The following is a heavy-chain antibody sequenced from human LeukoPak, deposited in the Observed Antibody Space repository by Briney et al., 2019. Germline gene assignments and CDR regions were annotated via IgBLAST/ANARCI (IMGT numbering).Heavy chain of an antibody. J-gene: IGHJ4*02. Sequence: GASVKVSCKASGYTFTSYGISWVRQAPGQGLEWMGWIGAYNGNTNYAQKLQGRVTMTTDTSTSTAYMELRSLRSDDTAVYYCARGSPILWFGEGYYFDYWGQGTLVTVSS. D-gene: IGHD3-10*01. CDR2: IGAYNGNT. CDR1: GYTFTSYG. V-gene: IGHV1-18*01. CDR3: ARGSPILWFGEGYYFDY.